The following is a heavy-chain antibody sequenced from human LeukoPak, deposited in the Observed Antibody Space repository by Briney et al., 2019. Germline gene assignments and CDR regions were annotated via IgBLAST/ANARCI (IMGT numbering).Heavy chain of an antibody. CDR2: INQDGSEK. D-gene: IGHD3-22*01. V-gene: IGHV3-7*03. CDR1: GFTFSSHW. J-gene: IGHJ3*02. CDR3: AKGVSSGPLTGAFDI. Sequence: GGSLRLSCVASGFTFSSHWMTWVRQAPGKGLEWVATINQDGSEKYYVDSVKGRFTISRDNAKNSLYLQMNSLRAEDTAVYYCAKGVSSGPLTGAFDIWGQGTMVTVSS.